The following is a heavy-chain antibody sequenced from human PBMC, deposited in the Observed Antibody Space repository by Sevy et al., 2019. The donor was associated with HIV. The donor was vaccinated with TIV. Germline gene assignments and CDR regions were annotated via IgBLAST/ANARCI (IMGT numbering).Heavy chain of an antibody. Sequence: ASVKVSCKASGYTFTSYVMHWVRQAPGQRLQWMGWINTGNGDTKYSEKLQGRVTITRDTSASTAYMELSSLRSEDTAVYYCARDRGGSGDFDYWDQGTLVTVSS. D-gene: IGHD3-10*01. CDR1: GYTFTSYV. CDR3: ARDRGGSGDFDY. J-gene: IGHJ4*02. CDR2: INTGNGDT. V-gene: IGHV1-3*04.